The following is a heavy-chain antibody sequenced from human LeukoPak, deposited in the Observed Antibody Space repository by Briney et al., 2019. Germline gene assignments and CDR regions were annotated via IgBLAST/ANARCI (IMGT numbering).Heavy chain of an antibody. CDR3: ARDTFQPGLIDS. V-gene: IGHV3-48*04. J-gene: IGHJ4*02. D-gene: IGHD2-2*01. CDR2: INDDSSAI. CDR1: GLTFSIYA. Sequence: GGSLRLSCAASGLTFSIYAMNWVRQAPGKGLGWVSYINDDSSAIHYAGSVRGRFTISRDDARKTLYLQLSSLRVEDTAVYYCARDTFQPGLIDSWGQGTLVTVSS.